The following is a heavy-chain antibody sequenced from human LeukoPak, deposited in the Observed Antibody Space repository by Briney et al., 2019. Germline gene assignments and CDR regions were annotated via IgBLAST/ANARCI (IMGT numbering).Heavy chain of an antibody. CDR1: GYTFTSYG. Sequence: GASVTVSCKASGYTFTSYGISWLRQAPGQGLEGMGWISAYNGNTNYAQKLQGRVTITTDTSTSTAYMELRSLRSDDTAVYYCARDHHFYLSPAGYWGQGTLVTVSS. CDR2: ISAYNGNT. CDR3: ARDHHFYLSPAGY. V-gene: IGHV1-18*01. J-gene: IGHJ4*02. D-gene: IGHD2/OR15-2a*01.